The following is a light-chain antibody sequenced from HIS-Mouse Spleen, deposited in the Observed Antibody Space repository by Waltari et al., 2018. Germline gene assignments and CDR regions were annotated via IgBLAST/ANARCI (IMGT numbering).Light chain of an antibody. CDR1: SSYVGGYNS. CDR3: SSYTSSSTWV. J-gene: IGLJ3*02. CDR2: DVS. V-gene: IGLV2-14*03. Sequence: QSALTQPASGSASPGQSTPITCAATSSYVGGYNSFPWYQQHPGKAPKLMIYDVSNRPSGVSNRFSGSKSGNTASLTISGLQAEDEADYSCSSYTSSSTWVFGGGTKLTVL.